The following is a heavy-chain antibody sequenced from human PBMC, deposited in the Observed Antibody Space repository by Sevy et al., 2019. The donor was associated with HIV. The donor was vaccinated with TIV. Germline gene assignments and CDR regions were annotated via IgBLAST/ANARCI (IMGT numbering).Heavy chain of an antibody. D-gene: IGHD6-13*01. CDR3: ARGPKAAGYYYYGMDV. V-gene: IGHV6-1*01. J-gene: IGHJ6*02. CDR2: TYYRSKWYN. Sequence: SQTLSLTCAISGDSVSSNSAAWNWIRQSPSRGLEWLGRTYYRSKWYNDYAVSVKSRITINPDTSKKQFSLQLNSVTPEDTAVYYCARGPKAAGYYYYGMDVWGQGTTVTVSS. CDR1: GDSVSSNSAA.